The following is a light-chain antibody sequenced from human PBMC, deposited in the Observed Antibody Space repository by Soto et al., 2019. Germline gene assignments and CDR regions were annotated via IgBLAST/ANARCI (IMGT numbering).Light chain of an antibody. CDR3: QQRGNWPH. V-gene: IGKV1-5*03. CDR2: KAS. CDR1: QTISSW. Sequence: DIQMTQSPSTLSGSVGDRVTITCRASQTISSWLAWYQQKPGKAPKLLIYKASTLKSGVPSRFSGSGSGTEFTLTISSLQPDDFATYFCQQRGNWPHFGQGTRLETK. J-gene: IGKJ5*01.